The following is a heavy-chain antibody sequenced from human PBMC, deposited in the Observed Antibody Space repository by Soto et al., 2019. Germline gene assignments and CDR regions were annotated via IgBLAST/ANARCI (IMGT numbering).Heavy chain of an antibody. CDR2: IYYSGST. V-gene: IGHV4-59*01. J-gene: IGHJ4*02. CDR1: GGSISPYY. CDR3: AREVGASPDHFDY. Sequence: PSETLSLTCTISGGSISPYYWNWIRQPPGKGLEWIGYIYYSGSTIYNPSLKSRVTISLDTSKNQFSLKLRSMTAADTAVYYCAREVGASPDHFDYWGQGALVTVSS. D-gene: IGHD1-26*01.